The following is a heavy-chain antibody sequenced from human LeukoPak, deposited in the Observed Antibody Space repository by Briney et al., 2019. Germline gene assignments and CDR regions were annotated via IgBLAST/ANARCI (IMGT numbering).Heavy chain of an antibody. CDR3: ARDADGAFDI. V-gene: IGHV3-30*02. CDR2: IRYDGSNK. D-gene: IGHD5-24*01. J-gene: IGHJ3*02. Sequence: PGGSLRLSCAASGFTFSSYGMHWVRQAPGKGLEWVAFIRYDGSNKYYADSVKGRFTISRDNSKNTLYLQINSLRAEDTAVYYCARDADGAFDIWGQGTMVTVSS. CDR1: GFTFSSYG.